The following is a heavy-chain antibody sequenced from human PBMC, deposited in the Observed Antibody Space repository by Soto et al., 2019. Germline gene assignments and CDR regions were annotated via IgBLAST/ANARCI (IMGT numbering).Heavy chain of an antibody. CDR3: ARVGDYSDGPNDAFDI. J-gene: IGHJ3*02. CDR1: GFTFSSYS. V-gene: IGHV3-21*01. Sequence: GGSLRLSCAASGFTFSSYSMNWVRQAPGKGLEWVSSISSSSSYIYYADSVKGRFTISRDNAKNSLYLQMNSLRAEDTAVYYSARVGDYSDGPNDAFDIWGQGTMVTVSS. CDR2: ISSSSSYI. D-gene: IGHD5-18*01.